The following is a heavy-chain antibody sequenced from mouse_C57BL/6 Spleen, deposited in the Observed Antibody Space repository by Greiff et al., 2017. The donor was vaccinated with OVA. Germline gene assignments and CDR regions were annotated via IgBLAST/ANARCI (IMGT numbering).Heavy chain of an antibody. J-gene: IGHJ4*01. V-gene: IGHV1-59*01. CDR1: GYTFTSYW. Sequence: QVQLQQPGAELVRPGTSVKLSCKASGYTFTSYWMHWVKQRPGQGLEWIGVIDPSDSYTNYNQKFKGKATLTVDTSSSTAYMQLSSLTSEDSAVYYCARRELTGKEDYAMDYWGQGTSVTVSS. CDR2: IDPSDSYT. CDR3: ARRELTGKEDYAMDY. D-gene: IGHD4-1*01.